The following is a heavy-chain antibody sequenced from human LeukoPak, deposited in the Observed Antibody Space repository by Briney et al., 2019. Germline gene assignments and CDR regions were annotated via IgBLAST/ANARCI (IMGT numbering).Heavy chain of an antibody. V-gene: IGHV1-18*01. Sequence: ASVKVSCKASGYTFTSYGISWVRQAPGQGLEWMGWISAYNGNTNYAQNLQGRVTMTTDTSTSTAYMELRSLRSDDTAVYYCATQAKWELLHAFDIWGQGTMVTVSS. CDR2: ISAYNGNT. CDR1: GYTFTSYG. CDR3: ATQAKWELLHAFDI. D-gene: IGHD1-26*01. J-gene: IGHJ3*02.